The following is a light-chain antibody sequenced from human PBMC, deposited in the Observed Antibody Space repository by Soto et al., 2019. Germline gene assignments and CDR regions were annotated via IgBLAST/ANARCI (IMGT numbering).Light chain of an antibody. CDR1: QDIRND. Sequence: DIQMTQSPSSLSASVGDRVTITCQASQDIRNDLGWYQQKPGKAPKRLIFSASTLDSGVPSRFSGGGFGTEFTLTISSLQPEDFATYYCLHHYNYPLTLGGGTKVEIK. V-gene: IGKV1-17*01. CDR2: SAS. CDR3: LHHYNYPLT. J-gene: IGKJ4*01.